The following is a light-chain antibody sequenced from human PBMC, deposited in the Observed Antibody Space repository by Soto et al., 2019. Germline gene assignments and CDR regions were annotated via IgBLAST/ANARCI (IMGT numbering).Light chain of an antibody. CDR2: AAS. V-gene: IGKV1-39*01. CDR1: ESISRH. Sequence: DIQMTQSPSSLSASVGDRVTITCRASESISRHLNWYQQKPGKAPKLLIYAASSLQNGVPSRFXVSGSGTDFTLTISNLQPDDFATYYCQQSYSTLSLTFGQGTRLEMK. J-gene: IGKJ5*01. CDR3: QQSYSTLSLT.